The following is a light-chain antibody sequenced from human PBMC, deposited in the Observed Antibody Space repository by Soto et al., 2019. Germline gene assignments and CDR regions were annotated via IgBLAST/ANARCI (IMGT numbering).Light chain of an antibody. V-gene: IGKV1-8*01. CDR2: AAS. CDR1: QGISSY. J-gene: IGKJ5*01. CDR3: QQYYSYPDT. Sequence: AIRMTQSPSSFSASTGDRVTITCRARQGISSYLAWYQQKPGKAPKLLIYAASTLQSGVPSRFSGSGSGTDFTLTIRCLQSEDFATYYCQQYYSYPDTFGQGTRREIK.